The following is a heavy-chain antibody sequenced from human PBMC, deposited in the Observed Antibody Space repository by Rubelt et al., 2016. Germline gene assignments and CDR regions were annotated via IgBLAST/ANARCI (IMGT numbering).Heavy chain of an antibody. D-gene: IGHD3-10*01. CDR3: ARDYGQITEGAFDI. V-gene: IGHV1-69*04. CDR1: GYTITSYG. Sequence: QVQLVQSGAEVKKPGASVKVSCKASGYTITSYGISWVRQAPGQGLEWMGRIIPILGIANYAQKCQGRVTITADKSTSSAYMELSSLRSEDTAVYYCARDYGQITEGAFDIWGQGTMVTVSS. J-gene: IGHJ3*02. CDR2: IIPILGIA.